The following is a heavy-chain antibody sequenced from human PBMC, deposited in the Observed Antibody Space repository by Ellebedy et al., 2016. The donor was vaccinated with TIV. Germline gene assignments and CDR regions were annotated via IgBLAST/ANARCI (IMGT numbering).Heavy chain of an antibody. CDR3: ARVLPKNRGKLRYYYMDV. V-gene: IGHV3-30-3*01. Sequence: GESLKISXAASGFTFSSYAMHWVRQAPGKGLEWVAVISYDGSNKYYADSVKGRFTISRDNAKNSLYLQMNSLRAEDTAVYYCARVLPKNRGKLRYYYMDVWGKGTTVTVSS. D-gene: IGHD4-17*01. CDR1: GFTFSSYA. CDR2: ISYDGSNK. J-gene: IGHJ6*03.